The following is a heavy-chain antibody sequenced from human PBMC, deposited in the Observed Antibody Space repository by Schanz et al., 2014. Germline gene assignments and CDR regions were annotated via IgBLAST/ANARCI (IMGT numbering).Heavy chain of an antibody. CDR2: LYNNGAA. CDR1: GFTVSNNY. Sequence: EVQLGESGGGLVQPGGSLRLSCAASGFTVSNNYMSWVRQPPGKGLEWVSVLYNNGAAYYAESVRGRFFISRDSSKNTLFLHMNSLRAEDTAVYYCVRDAGRDGYNLAFDVWGQGTLVTVSS. J-gene: IGHJ3*01. V-gene: IGHV3-66*01. CDR3: VRDAGRDGYNLAFDV. D-gene: IGHD1-1*01.